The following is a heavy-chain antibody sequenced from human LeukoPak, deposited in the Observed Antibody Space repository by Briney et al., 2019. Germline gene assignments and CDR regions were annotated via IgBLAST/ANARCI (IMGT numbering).Heavy chain of an antibody. D-gene: IGHD6-13*01. Sequence: PGGSLRLSCTASGFTFSGYEMSWVRQAPGKGLEWVSYISSSGNSIYYADSVKGRFTISRDNAKNSLYLQMNSLRAEDMAVYYCARGRFGSCWGQGTLVTVSS. CDR2: ISSSGNSI. J-gene: IGHJ1*01. V-gene: IGHV3-48*03. CDR1: GFTFSGYE. CDR3: ARGRFGSC.